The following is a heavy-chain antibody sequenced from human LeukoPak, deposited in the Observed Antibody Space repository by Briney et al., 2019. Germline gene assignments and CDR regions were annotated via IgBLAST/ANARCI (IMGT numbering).Heavy chain of an antibody. V-gene: IGHV1-24*01. J-gene: IGHJ4*02. CDR1: GYTLTELS. CDR2: FDPEDGET. CDR3: ATVPSSSVGATPWGY. D-gene: IGHD1-26*01. Sequence: ASVKVSCKVSGYTLTELSMHWVRQAPGKGLEWMGGFDPEDGETIYAQKFQGRVTMTEDTSTDTAYMELSSPRSEDTAVYYCATVPSSSVGATPWGYWGQGTLVTVSS.